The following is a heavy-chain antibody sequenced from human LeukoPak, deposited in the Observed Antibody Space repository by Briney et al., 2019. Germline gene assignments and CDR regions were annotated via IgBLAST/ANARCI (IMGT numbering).Heavy chain of an antibody. CDR1: GFMFDDYA. CDR3: VTSRWGSYRWDRFPFDY. Sequence: AGGSLRLSCAAPGFMFDDYAMHWVRQAPGKGLEWVSLIGGDGDNKYYSDSVKGRFTISRANSKNSLYLQMNSLRTEDTALYYCVTSRWGSYRWDRFPFDYWGQGTLVTVSS. D-gene: IGHD3-16*02. J-gene: IGHJ4*02. V-gene: IGHV3-43*02. CDR2: IGGDGDNK.